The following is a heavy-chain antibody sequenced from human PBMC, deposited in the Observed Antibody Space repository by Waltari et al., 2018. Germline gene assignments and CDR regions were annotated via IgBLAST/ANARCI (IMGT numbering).Heavy chain of an antibody. CDR3: ARGMSSVWYGPFDY. J-gene: IGHJ4*02. D-gene: IGHD6-19*01. CDR1: GGSSNNYY. V-gene: IGHV4-59*08. CDR2: IYYIGNT. Sequence: QVQLQESGPGLVKPSETLSLTCTVSGGSSNNYYWSWIRQPPGKGLDWIGYIYYIGNTIYNPSLESRVTMSADTSKNQFSLKLSSVTAADTAVYYCARGMSSVWYGPFDYWGQGTLVTVSS.